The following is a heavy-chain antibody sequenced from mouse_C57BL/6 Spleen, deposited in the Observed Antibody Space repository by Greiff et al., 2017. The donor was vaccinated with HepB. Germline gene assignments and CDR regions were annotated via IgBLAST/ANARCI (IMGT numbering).Heavy chain of an antibody. CDR3: TRKGVSHMDY. CDR1: GYTFTDYE. V-gene: IGHV1-15*01. CDR2: IDPETGGT. J-gene: IGHJ4*01. Sequence: QVHVKQSGAELVRPGASVTLSCKASGYTFTDYEMHWVKQTPVHGLEWIGAIDPETGGTAYNQKFKGKAILTADKSSSTAYMELRSLTSEDSAVYYCTRKGVSHMDYWGQGTSVTVSS.